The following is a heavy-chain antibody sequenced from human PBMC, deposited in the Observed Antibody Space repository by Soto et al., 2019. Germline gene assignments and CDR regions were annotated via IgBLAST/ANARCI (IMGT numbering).Heavy chain of an antibody. J-gene: IGHJ5*02. CDR1: AASVGISYW. Sequence: PSATRSLTCSVSAASVGISYWWGLIRPPPGKGLEWVGYISYNGDTYSNPSLKRRVSMSVDTSKNHFSLKLDSVTAIDTATYYCARIVAPGTQGWFDPLGQGTLVTVSS. V-gene: IGHV4-28*01. CDR2: ISYNGDT. CDR3: ARIVAPGTQGWFDP. D-gene: IGHD1-1*01.